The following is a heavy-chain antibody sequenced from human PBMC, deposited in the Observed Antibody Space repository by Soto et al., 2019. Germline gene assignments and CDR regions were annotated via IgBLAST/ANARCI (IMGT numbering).Heavy chain of an antibody. CDR3: AMERVVISGNEYYYYGMDV. J-gene: IGHJ6*02. Sequence: QVQLVESGGGVVQPGRSLRLSCAASGFTFSSYAMHWVRQAPGKGLEWVAVISYDGSNKYYADSVKGRFTISRDNSKNTVYLQSTSLRAEDTAVYYCAMERVVISGNEYYYYGMDVWGQWTTVTVSS. CDR2: ISYDGSNK. D-gene: IGHD3-22*01. V-gene: IGHV3-30-3*01. CDR1: GFTFSSYA.